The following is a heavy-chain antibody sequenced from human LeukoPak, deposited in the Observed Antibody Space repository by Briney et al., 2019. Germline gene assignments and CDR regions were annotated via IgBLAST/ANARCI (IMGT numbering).Heavy chain of an antibody. J-gene: IGHJ4*02. CDR1: GFTFGTYS. CDR2: ISSSGTTI. CDR3: ATSLPGYYVSGSYYGPGDY. Sequence: GGSLRLSCAASGFTFGTYSMNWVRQAPGKRLEWVSYISSSGTTIYYADSVKGRFTISRDNAKNSLYLQMNSLRAQDTAAYYCATSLPGYYVSGSYYGPGDYWGQGTLVTVSS. D-gene: IGHD3-10*01. V-gene: IGHV3-48*04.